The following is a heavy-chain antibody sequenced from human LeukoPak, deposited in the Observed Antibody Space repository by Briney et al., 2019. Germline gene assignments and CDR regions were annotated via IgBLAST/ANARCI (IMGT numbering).Heavy chain of an antibody. CDR1: GFTFSSYA. CDR3: ARALAILRFLEWSYGMDV. CDR2: ISYDGSNK. D-gene: IGHD3-3*01. Sequence: GGSLRLTCAASGFTFSSYAMHWVRQAPGKGLEWVAVISYDGSNKYYADSVKGRFTISRDNSKNTLYLQMNSLRAEDTAAYYCARALAILRFLEWSYGMDVWGQGTTVTVSS. V-gene: IGHV3-30-3*01. J-gene: IGHJ6*02.